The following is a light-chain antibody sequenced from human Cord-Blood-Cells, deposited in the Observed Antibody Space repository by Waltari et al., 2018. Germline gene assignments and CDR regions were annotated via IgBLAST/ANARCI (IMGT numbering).Light chain of an antibody. Sequence: SYELTQPPSVSVSPGQTARITCSGDALPKQYAYWYQQKPGQAPELVIYKDSERPSGIPERFSGSSSGTTVTLTISGVQAEDEADYYCQSADSSGVVFGGGTKLTVL. CDR3: QSADSSGVV. V-gene: IGLV3-25*03. CDR2: KDS. J-gene: IGLJ2*01. CDR1: ALPKQY.